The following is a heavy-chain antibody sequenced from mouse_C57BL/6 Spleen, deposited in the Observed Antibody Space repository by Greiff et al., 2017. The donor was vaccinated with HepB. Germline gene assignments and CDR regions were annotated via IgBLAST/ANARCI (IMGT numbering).Heavy chain of an antibody. CDR1: GYTFTSYW. Sequence: QVQLQQPGAELVRPGSSVKLSCKASGYTFTSYWMDWVKQRPGQGLEWIGNIYPSDSETHYNQKFKDKATLTEDKSSSTAYMQLSSLTSEDSAVYYCARDYYGSSYGYWGQGTTLTVSS. CDR3: ARDYYGSSYGY. J-gene: IGHJ2*01. CDR2: IYPSDSET. V-gene: IGHV1-61*01. D-gene: IGHD1-1*01.